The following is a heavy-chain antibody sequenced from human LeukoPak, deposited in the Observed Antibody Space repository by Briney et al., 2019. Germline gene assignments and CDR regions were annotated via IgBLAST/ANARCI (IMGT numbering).Heavy chain of an antibody. V-gene: IGHV3-15*07. CDR3: IRYGYNLAEYYQH. D-gene: IGHD5-24*01. CDR2: IKSKTDGGTT. J-gene: IGHJ1*01. Sequence: GGSLRLSCAASGFTFSSYWMNWVRQAPGKGLEWVGHIKSKTDGGTTDYAAPVKGRFTISRDDSKNTLYLQMNSLKTEDTAVYYCIRYGYNLAEYYQHWGQGTLVTVSS. CDR1: GFTFSSYW.